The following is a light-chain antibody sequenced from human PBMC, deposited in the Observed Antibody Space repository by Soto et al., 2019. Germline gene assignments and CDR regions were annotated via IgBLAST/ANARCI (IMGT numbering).Light chain of an antibody. J-gene: IGKJ5*01. CDR1: QSVGSL. Sequence: EIVLTQSPATLSVSPGEGATLSCRASQSVGSLLAWYQQKPGQAPRLLIYRASTRAGGLPDRFSGSGSETDFTLTISSLQSEDFAIYYCQQYNKWPITFGQGTRLEIK. CDR2: RAS. V-gene: IGKV3-15*01. CDR3: QQYNKWPIT.